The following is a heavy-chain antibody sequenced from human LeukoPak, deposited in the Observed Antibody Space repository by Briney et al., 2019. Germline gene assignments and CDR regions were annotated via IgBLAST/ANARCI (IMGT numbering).Heavy chain of an antibody. Sequence: PSETLSPTCTVSGGSISSYYWSWIRQPPGKGLEWIGYIYYTGSTNYNPSLKSRVTMSVDTSKNQFSLKLSSVTAADTAVYYCASQYYYGSGSLDYWGQGTLVTVSS. CDR1: GGSISSYY. CDR3: ASQYYYGSGSLDY. D-gene: IGHD3-10*01. CDR2: IYYTGST. V-gene: IGHV4-59*12. J-gene: IGHJ4*02.